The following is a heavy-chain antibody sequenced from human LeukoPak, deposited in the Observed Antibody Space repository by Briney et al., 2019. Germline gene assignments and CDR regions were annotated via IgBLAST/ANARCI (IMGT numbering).Heavy chain of an antibody. D-gene: IGHD4-17*01. V-gene: IGHV3-23*01. CDR1: GFTFSSYA. CDR3: ARGSYGDYDY. Sequence: GGSLRLSCAASGFTFSSYAMSWVRQAPGKGLEWVSGISGSGGSTYYADSVKGRFTISGDNSKNTLFLQMNSLRAEDTAVYYCARGSYGDYDYWGQGTLVTVSS. CDR2: ISGSGGST. J-gene: IGHJ4*02.